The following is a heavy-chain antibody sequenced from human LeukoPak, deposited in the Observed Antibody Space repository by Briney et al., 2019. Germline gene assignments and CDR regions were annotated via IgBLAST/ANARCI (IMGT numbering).Heavy chain of an antibody. CDR2: ISGGGDIT. Sequence: GGSLRLSCAASGFNFANHAMSWVRQTPGKGLEWVSAISGGGDITYYADSVTGRFTISRDNSKNTLYLQMNSLRAEDTAVYYCAKDMERAAGTDWFDPWGQGTLVTVSS. J-gene: IGHJ5*02. V-gene: IGHV3-23*01. CDR3: AKDMERAAGTDWFDP. D-gene: IGHD6-13*01. CDR1: GFNFANHA.